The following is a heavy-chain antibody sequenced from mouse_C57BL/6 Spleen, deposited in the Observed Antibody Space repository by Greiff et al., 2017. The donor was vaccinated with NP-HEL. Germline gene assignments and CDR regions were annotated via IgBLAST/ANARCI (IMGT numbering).Heavy chain of an antibody. Sequence: EVMLVESGGGLVKPGGSLKLSCAASGFTFSDYGMHWVRQAPEKGLEWVAYISSGSSTIYYADTVKGRFTISRDNAKNTLFLQMTSLRSEDTAMYYCARGYYYGSSYAMDYWGQGTSVTVSS. J-gene: IGHJ4*01. CDR1: GFTFSDYG. CDR2: ISSGSSTI. V-gene: IGHV5-17*01. D-gene: IGHD1-1*01. CDR3: ARGYYYGSSYAMDY.